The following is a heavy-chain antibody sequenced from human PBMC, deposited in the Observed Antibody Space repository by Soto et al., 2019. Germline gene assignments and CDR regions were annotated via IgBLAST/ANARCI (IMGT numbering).Heavy chain of an antibody. CDR3: ARDPPVPPEYYFDY. CDR2: ISAYNGNT. V-gene: IGHV1-18*01. D-gene: IGHD6-6*01. J-gene: IGHJ4*02. Sequence: ASVKVSCKASGYTFTSYGISWVRQAPGQGLEWMGWISAYNGNTNYAQKFQGRVTMTTDTSTNTAYMELRSLRSDDTAFYYCARDPPVPPEYYFDYWGQGTLVTVSS. CDR1: GYTFTSYG.